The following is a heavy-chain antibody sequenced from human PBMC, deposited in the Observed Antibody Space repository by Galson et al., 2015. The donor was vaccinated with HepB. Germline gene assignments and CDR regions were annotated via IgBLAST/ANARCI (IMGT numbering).Heavy chain of an antibody. Sequence: SVKVSCKASGYTFSDYYMHWVRQAPGRGLEWVGRINPNSGATTYAEKFLGRVTMTMDTSISTAYMEISRLTSADTGIYYCTRARYCTITTCRSVDYYGMDVWGQGTTVTVSS. CDR1: GYTFSDYY. CDR2: INPNSGAT. J-gene: IGHJ6*02. V-gene: IGHV1-2*05. D-gene: IGHD2-2*01. CDR3: TRARYCTITTCRSVDYYGMDV.